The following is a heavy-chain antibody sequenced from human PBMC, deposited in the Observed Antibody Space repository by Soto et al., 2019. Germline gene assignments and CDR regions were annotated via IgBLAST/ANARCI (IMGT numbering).Heavy chain of an antibody. J-gene: IGHJ6*02. CDR1: GGTFSSYA. D-gene: IGHD1-26*01. CDR3: ARERVGPSSGWEPRYYYGMDV. V-gene: IGHV1-69*06. Sequence: GASVKVSFKASGGTFSSYAISWVRQAPGQGLEWMRGIIPIFGTANYAQKFQGRVTITADKSTSTAYMELSSLRSEDTAVYYCARERVGPSSGWEPRYYYGMDVWGQGTTVTVSS. CDR2: IIPIFGTA.